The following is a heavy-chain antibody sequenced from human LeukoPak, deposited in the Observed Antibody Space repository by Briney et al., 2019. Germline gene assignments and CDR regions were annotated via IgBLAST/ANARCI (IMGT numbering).Heavy chain of an antibody. J-gene: IGHJ4*02. Sequence: ASVNVSCTASGYTFTIYDFNWVRQATGQRPEWMGWMSPNSGDTGYAQKFQDGVTMTRNTSISTAYMELSSLRSDDTAVYYCARGPPNWGYDYWGPGTLVTVSS. CDR3: ARGPPNWGYDY. D-gene: IGHD7-27*01. CDR2: MSPNSGDT. V-gene: IGHV1-8*01. CDR1: GYTFTIYD.